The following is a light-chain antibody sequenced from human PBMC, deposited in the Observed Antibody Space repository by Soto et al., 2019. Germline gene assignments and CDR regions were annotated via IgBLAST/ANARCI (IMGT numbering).Light chain of an antibody. CDR2: GAS. J-gene: IGKJ1*01. CDR1: QSVSTRS. Sequence: EIVLTQSPGTLSLSPGERATLSCRASQSVSTRSLAWYQQKPGQAPRLLISGASSRAADIPDRFSGSGSGTDFTLTINRLEPEDFADYYCQQYDSSPRTFGQGTKVE. CDR3: QQYDSSPRT. V-gene: IGKV3-20*01.